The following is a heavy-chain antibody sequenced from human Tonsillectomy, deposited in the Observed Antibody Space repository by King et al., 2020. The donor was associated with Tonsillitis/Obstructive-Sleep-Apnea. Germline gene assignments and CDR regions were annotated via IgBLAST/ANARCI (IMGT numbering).Heavy chain of an antibody. CDR1: GFVFDDYA. D-gene: IGHD3-3*02. CDR3: EKGSFLEWLCDY. Sequence: VQLVESGGGLVQPGWSLRLSCAASGFVFDDYAMHWVRQVPGKGLEWVSGITWNSGTMGYADSVKGRFTISRDNAKNSLFLQMNSLRAEDTALYYCEKGSFLEWLCDYWGQGTLVTVSS. V-gene: IGHV3-9*01. J-gene: IGHJ4*02. CDR2: ITWNSGTM.